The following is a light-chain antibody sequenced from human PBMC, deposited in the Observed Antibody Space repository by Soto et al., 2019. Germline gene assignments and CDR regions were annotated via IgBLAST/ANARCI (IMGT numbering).Light chain of an antibody. CDR2: DAS. CDR1: QNVSRF. V-gene: IGKV3-11*01. Sequence: EIVLTQSPATLSLSPGERATLSCRASQNVSRFLAWYQRRPGQAPRLLIYDASNRASDTPARFSGSGSGTEFTLTISSLQSEDFAVYYCQQYSSWPLTFGGGTNVDIK. CDR3: QQYSSWPLT. J-gene: IGKJ4*01.